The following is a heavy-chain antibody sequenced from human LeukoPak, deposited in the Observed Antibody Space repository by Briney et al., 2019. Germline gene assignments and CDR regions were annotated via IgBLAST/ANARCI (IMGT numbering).Heavy chain of an antibody. J-gene: IGHJ3*02. D-gene: IGHD5-24*01. CDR2: INPNSAGT. V-gene: IGHV1-2*02. CDR1: GYTFTSYG. CDR3: ATPASRPQLNDAFDI. Sequence: VASVKVSCKASGYTFTSYGISWVRQAPGQGLEWMGWINPNSAGTKYAQKFQGRVTMTRDTSINTAYMELSRPKSDDTAVYYCATPASRPQLNDAFDIWGQGTMVTVSS.